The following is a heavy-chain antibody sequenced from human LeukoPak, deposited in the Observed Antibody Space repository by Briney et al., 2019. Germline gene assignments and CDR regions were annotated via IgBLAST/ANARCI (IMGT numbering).Heavy chain of an antibody. Sequence: GGSLRLSCAASGFTLSTYYMNWVRQAPGKGLEWVSYISTSSTTTYNADSVEGRFTISRDNTKNSLYLQMNSLRPEDTALYYCAKVRFPVDYYGSGSCLDKWGQGTVVTVSA. D-gene: IGHD3-10*01. J-gene: IGHJ4*02. CDR1: GFTLSTYY. CDR3: AKVRFPVDYYGSGSCLDK. V-gene: IGHV3-48*04. CDR2: ISTSSTTT.